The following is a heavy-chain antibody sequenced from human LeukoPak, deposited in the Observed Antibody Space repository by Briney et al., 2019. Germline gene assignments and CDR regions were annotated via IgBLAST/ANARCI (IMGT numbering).Heavy chain of an antibody. CDR2: INHSGST. D-gene: IGHD6-19*01. CDR3: ARKARARNSSGWYLFADGFGNFDY. Sequence: PSETLSLTCAVYGGSFSGYYWSWIRQPPGKGLEWIGEINHSGSTNYNPSLKSRVTISVDTSKNQFSLKLSSVTAADTAVYYCARKARARNSSGWYLFADGFGNFDYWGQGTLVTVSS. V-gene: IGHV4-34*01. J-gene: IGHJ4*02. CDR1: GGSFSGYY.